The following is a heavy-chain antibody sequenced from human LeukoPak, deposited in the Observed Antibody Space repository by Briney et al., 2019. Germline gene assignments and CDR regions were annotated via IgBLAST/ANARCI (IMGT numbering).Heavy chain of an antibody. D-gene: IGHD3-10*01. CDR2: MNPKGGKA. CDR3: ARGAGATYGHSFFDY. CDR1: GYHFTNDD. V-gene: IGHV1-8*01. J-gene: IGHJ4*02. Sequence: AASVKVSCKASGYHFTNDDINWVRQAPGEGLEWMGWMNPKGGKAGYAQKFQGRLTLTRNTSITAAYMELNSLTADDTAVYYCARGAGATYGHSFFDYWGQGALVIVSS.